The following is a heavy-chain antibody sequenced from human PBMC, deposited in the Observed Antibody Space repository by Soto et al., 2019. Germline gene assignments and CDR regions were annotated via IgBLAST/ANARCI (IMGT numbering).Heavy chain of an antibody. D-gene: IGHD7-27*01. CDR3: ARGWGTIFDY. Sequence: QVQLQQWGAGLLKPSETLSLTCAVYGGSFSGYYWNWIRKPPGKGLEWIGEINHSGSTNYNPSLKSRVTISVDTSKNQFSLKLSSVTAADTAVYYCARGWGTIFDYWGQGTRVTVSS. V-gene: IGHV4-34*01. J-gene: IGHJ4*02. CDR2: INHSGST. CDR1: GGSFSGYY.